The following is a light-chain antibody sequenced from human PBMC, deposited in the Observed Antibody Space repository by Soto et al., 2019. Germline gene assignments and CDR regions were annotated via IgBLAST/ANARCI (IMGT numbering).Light chain of an antibody. V-gene: IGKV1-12*02. CDR2: AAS. Sequence: DIPMTQSPSTLSASVGARVTITCRASQVISNYLAWYQPTPGKAPKLLIYAASSLQSGVPSRFSGSGSGTDFTLTIRSLQPEDFATYYCQQANRFPFLTFGGGTKVDI. J-gene: IGKJ4*01. CDR3: QQANRFPFLT. CDR1: QVISNY.